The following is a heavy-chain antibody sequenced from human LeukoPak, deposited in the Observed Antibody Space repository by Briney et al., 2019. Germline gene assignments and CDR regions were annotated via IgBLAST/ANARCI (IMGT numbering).Heavy chain of an antibody. Sequence: KASETLSLTCTVSGGSISSYYWSWIRQPPGKGLEWIGYIYYSGSTNYNPSLKSRVTISVDTSKNQFSLKLSSVTAADTAVYYCARRQPKDAFDIWGQGTMVTVSS. CDR3: ARRQPKDAFDI. D-gene: IGHD6-13*01. CDR2: IYYSGST. V-gene: IGHV4-59*01. J-gene: IGHJ3*02. CDR1: GGSISSYY.